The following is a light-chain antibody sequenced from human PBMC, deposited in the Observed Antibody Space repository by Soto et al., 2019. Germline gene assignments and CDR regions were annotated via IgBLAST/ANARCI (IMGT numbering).Light chain of an antibody. CDR2: WAS. J-gene: IGKJ4*01. CDR3: QQYYDTPS. Sequence: DIVMTQSPDSLAVSLGERATINCKSSQSVLYSSNNKNYLAWYQRKPGQPPKLLIYWASTRESGVPDRFSGSGSGTDFTLTISSLQAEDVAVYYCQQYYDTPSFGGGTKVEIK. V-gene: IGKV4-1*01. CDR1: QSVLYSSNNKNY.